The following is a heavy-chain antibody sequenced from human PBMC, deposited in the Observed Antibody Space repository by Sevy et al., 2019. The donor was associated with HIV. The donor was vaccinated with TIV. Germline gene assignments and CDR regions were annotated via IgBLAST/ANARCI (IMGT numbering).Heavy chain of an antibody. J-gene: IGHJ6*02. D-gene: IGHD3-22*01. V-gene: IGHV3-66*01. CDR3: ARDRYYDASGYYYYYYGMDV. CDR1: GLTVSSNY. Sequence: GGSLRLSCAASGLTVSSNYMSWVRRAPGKGLEWVSVIDSGGSTYDGDSVNGRFTISRDNSRNTLYLQMNSLRAEDTAVYYCARDRYYDASGYYYYYYGMDVWGQGTTVTVSS. CDR2: IDSGGST.